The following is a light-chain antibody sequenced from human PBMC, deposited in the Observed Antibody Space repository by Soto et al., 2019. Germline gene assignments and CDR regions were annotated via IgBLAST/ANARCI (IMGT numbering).Light chain of an antibody. CDR1: QSVSST. CDR2: GAS. J-gene: IGKJ1*01. Sequence: EIVMTQSPATLSLSPGERATLSCRASQSVSSTLAWYQQKPGQAPRLLIYGASTRATGIPGRFSGSGSGTDITLTISILQYEDLADYCYQHYNNRPPTFGQGTKVEIK. CDR3: QHYNNRPPT. V-gene: IGKV3D-15*01.